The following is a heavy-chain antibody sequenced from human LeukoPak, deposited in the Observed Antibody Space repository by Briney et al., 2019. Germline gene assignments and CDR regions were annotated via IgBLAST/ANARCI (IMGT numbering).Heavy chain of an antibody. V-gene: IGHV1-46*01. CDR2: INPSGGST. CDR3: ARDRYCSGGSCYLGY. CDR1: GYTFTSYY. Sequence: ASVKVSCKASGYTFTSYYMHWVRQAPGQGLEWMGIINPSGGSTSYAQKFQGRVTMTRDMSTSTVYMELSSLRSDDTAVYYCARDRYCSGGSCYLGYWGQGTLVTVSS. J-gene: IGHJ4*02. D-gene: IGHD2-15*01.